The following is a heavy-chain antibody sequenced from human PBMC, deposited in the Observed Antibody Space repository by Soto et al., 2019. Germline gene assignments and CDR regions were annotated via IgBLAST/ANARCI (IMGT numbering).Heavy chain of an antibody. V-gene: IGHV4-39*01. J-gene: IGHJ4*02. CDR2: FYYDVST. CDR3: VRQQAYSTSDIPRHFDS. D-gene: IGHD3-9*01. Sequence: PSETLSLTCTVSGDSITASTYYWGWIRQPPGKGLEWIGSFYYDVSTYYRPSLESRVSISADTSKNQFSLRLTSVTATDTAVYYCVRQQAYSTSDIPRHFDSWGRGTLVTVSS. CDR1: GDSITASTYY.